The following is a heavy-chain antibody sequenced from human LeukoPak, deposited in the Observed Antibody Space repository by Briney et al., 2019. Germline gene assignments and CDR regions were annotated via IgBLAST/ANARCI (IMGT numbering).Heavy chain of an antibody. CDR3: AKDIMGPSGYDFFDY. D-gene: IGHD5-12*01. Sequence: GGSLRLSCAASGFTFDDYAMHWVRQAPGKGLEWVSLISGDGGSTYYADSVKGRFTISRDNSKNSLYLQMNSLRTEDTALYYCAKDIMGPSGYDFFDYWGQGTLVTVSS. J-gene: IGHJ4*02. V-gene: IGHV3-43*02. CDR1: GFTFDDYA. CDR2: ISGDGGST.